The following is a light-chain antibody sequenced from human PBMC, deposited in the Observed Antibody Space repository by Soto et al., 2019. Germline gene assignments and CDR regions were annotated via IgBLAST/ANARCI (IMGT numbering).Light chain of an antibody. CDR1: QSVSSTY. V-gene: IGKV3-11*01. Sequence: ELVLTQSPGTLSLSPGERATLSCRASQSVSSTYLAWDQQKPGQAHRLLSYDASNRATGIPARFSGSVSGTDFALTISSLEPEDFAVYYCQQRSNWPSITFGQGTRLEI. CDR3: QQRSNWPSIT. J-gene: IGKJ5*01. CDR2: DAS.